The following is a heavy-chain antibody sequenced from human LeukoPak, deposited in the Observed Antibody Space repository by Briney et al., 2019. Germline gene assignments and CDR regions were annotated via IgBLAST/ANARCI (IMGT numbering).Heavy chain of an antibody. J-gene: IGHJ4*02. CDR1: GFTFSSYA. Sequence: GGSLRLSCAASGFTFSSYAMSWVRQAPGKGLEWVSAISGSGGSTYYADSVKGRFTISRDNSKNTLYLQMNSLRAEDTAVYYCAKEHYYDSGSYPYFDYWGQGTLVTVSS. D-gene: IGHD3-10*01. V-gene: IGHV3-23*01. CDR2: ISGSGGST. CDR3: AKEHYYDSGSYPYFDY.